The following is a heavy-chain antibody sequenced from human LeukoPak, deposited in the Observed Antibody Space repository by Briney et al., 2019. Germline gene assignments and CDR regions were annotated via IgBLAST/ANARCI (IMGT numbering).Heavy chain of an antibody. CDR3: AREYCGGDCYYDY. J-gene: IGHJ4*02. V-gene: IGHV3-11*01. D-gene: IGHD2-21*01. Sequence: GGSLRLSCAASGFTFSDYYMSWIRQAPGKGLEWVPYISSSGSTIYYADSVKGRFTISRDNAKNSLYLQMNSLRAEDTAVYYCAREYCGGDCYYDYWGQGTLVTVSS. CDR1: GFTFSDYY. CDR2: ISSSGSTI.